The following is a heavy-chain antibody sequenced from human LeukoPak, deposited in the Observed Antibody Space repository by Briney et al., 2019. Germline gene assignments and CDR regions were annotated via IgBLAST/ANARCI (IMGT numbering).Heavy chain of an antibody. J-gene: IGHJ6*02. CDR1: GGSFSGYY. D-gene: IGHD4-17*01. Sequence: SETLSLTCAVYGGSFSGYYWSWIRQPPGKGPEWIGEINHSGSTNYNPSLKSRVTISVDTSKNQFSLKLSSVTAADTAVYYCARGARTVTTRYYYYYYGMDVWGQGTTVTVSS. CDR2: INHSGST. V-gene: IGHV4-34*01. CDR3: ARGARTVTTRYYYYYYGMDV.